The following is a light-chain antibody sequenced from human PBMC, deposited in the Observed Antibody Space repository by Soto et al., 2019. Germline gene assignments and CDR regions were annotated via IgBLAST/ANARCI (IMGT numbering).Light chain of an antibody. J-gene: IGKJ1*01. V-gene: IGKV1-5*03. CDR3: QQYNSYSWT. Sequence: DIQMTQSPSTLSASVGDRVTITCRASQSISSWLAWYQQKPGKAPKLLIYKASSLESGVPSRFSGSGSGTEFHLTISSLQPYDFSTYYCQQYNSYSWTFGQGTKVEIK. CDR2: KAS. CDR1: QSISSW.